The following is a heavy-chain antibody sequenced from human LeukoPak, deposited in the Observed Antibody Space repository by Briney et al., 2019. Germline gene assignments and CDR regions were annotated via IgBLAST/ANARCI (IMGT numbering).Heavy chain of an antibody. CDR1: GFTFSSYA. Sequence: GGSLRLSCAASGFTFSSYAMSWVRQAPGKGLEWVSAISGSGGSTYYADSVKGRFTISRDNSKNTLYLQMNSLRAEDTAVYYCARDRGGSWYFNFDYWGQGTLVTVSS. J-gene: IGHJ4*02. D-gene: IGHD6-13*01. CDR2: ISGSGGST. CDR3: ARDRGGSWYFNFDY. V-gene: IGHV3-23*01.